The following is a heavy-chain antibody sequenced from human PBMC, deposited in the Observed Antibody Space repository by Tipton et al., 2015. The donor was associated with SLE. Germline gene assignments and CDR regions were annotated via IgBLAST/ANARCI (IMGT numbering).Heavy chain of an antibody. CDR2: IWFDGSNK. V-gene: IGHV3-33*06. CDR3: AKDLTMIVGDAFDI. J-gene: IGHJ3*02. CDR1: GFTLSTYG. Sequence: LSLTCAASGFTLSTYGMHWVRQAPGKGLEWVAVIWFDGSNKYYADSVKGRFTISRDNSKNTLYLQMNSLRAEDTAVYYCAKDLTMIVGDAFDIWGQGTMVTVSS. D-gene: IGHD3-22*01.